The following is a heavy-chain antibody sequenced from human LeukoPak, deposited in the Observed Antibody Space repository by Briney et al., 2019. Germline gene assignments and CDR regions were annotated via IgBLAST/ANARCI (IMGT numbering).Heavy chain of an antibody. CDR3: ARYSGTYYRY. V-gene: IGHV4-59*01. D-gene: IGHD1-26*01. Sequence: SETLSLTCTVSGDSISNYYWSWIRQPPGKGLEWIGYIHYSGSTKYNPSLNSRLTISVDTSKNQFSLKLSSVTAADTAVYYCARYSGTYYRYWGQGTLVAVSS. CDR1: GDSISNYY. J-gene: IGHJ4*02. CDR2: IHYSGST.